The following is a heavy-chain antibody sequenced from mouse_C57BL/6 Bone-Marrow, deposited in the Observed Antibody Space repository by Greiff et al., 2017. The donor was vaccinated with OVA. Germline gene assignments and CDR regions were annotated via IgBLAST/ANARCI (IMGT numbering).Heavy chain of an antibody. CDR1: GYTFTSYW. Sequence: QVHVKQSGAELVKPGASVKLSCKASGYTFTSYWMHWVKQRPGQGLEWIGMIHPNSGSTNYNEKFKSKATLTVDKSSSTAYMQLSSLTSEDSAVYYCARRGYDYDGPYAMDYWGQGTSVTVSS. CDR2: IHPNSGST. J-gene: IGHJ4*01. CDR3: ARRGYDYDGPYAMDY. V-gene: IGHV1-64*01. D-gene: IGHD2-4*01.